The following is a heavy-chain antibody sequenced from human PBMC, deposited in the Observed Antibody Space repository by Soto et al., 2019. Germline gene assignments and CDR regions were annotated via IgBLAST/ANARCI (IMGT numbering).Heavy chain of an antibody. CDR2: INHSGST. V-gene: IGHV4-34*01. CDR3: ARDGVTAIFQH. D-gene: IGHD2-21*02. Sequence: SETLSLTCAVYGGSFSGYYWSWIRQPPGKGLEWIGEINHSGSTNYNPSLKSRVTISVDTSKNQFSLKLTSVTAADTAVYYCARDGVTAIFQHWGQGTLVTVSS. CDR1: GGSFSGYY. J-gene: IGHJ1*01.